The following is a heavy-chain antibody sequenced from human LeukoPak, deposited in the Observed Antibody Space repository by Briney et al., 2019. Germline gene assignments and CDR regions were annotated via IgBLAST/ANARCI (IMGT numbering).Heavy chain of an antibody. CDR2: IRGSGGST. J-gene: IGHJ3*01. D-gene: IGHD2-2*02. CDR3: ARDRLYPTDIFDL. CDR1: TFTFRTYA. V-gene: IGHV3-23*01. Sequence: GGSLRLSCAASTFTFRTYAMRWVRQAPGKGLEWVSTIRGSGGSTYYADSVKGRFTISRDNSKNTLYLQMNSLRTEDTAVYYCARDRLYPTDIFDLWGQGTMVTVSS.